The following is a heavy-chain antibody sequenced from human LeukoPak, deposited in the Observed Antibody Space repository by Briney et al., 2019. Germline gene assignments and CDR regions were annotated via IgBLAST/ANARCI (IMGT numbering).Heavy chain of an antibody. CDR2: IYYSGST. CDR3: ASFYGSGSYYPKPDY. Sequence: SETLSLTCTVSGGSISSSSYYWGWIRQPPGKGLEWIGSIYYSGSTYYNPSLKSRVTISVDTSKNQFSLKLSSMTAADTAVYYCASFYGSGSYYPKPDYWGQGTLVTVSS. D-gene: IGHD3-10*01. CDR1: GGSISSSSYY. V-gene: IGHV4-39*01. J-gene: IGHJ4*02.